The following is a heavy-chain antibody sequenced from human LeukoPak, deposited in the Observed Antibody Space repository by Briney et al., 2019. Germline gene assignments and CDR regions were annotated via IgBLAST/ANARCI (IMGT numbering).Heavy chain of an antibody. J-gene: IGHJ3*02. CDR2: IYYSGST. CDR3: ARHSEIGYSYGHKAFDM. D-gene: IGHD5-18*01. CDR1: GGSISGYY. V-gene: IGHV4-59*08. Sequence: SETLSLTCTVSGGSISGYYWSWIRQPPGKGLEWIAYIYYSGSTKYNPSLKSRVTISVDTSKNQFSLKLSSLTAADTAVYYCARHSEIGYSYGHKAFDMWGQGTMVTVSS.